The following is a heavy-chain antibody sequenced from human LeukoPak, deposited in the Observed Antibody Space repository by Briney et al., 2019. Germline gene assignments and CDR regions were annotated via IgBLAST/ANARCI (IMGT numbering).Heavy chain of an antibody. D-gene: IGHD6-13*01. CDR2: IYPGDSDT. J-gene: IGHJ6*03. Sequence: GESLKISCKGSGYSFPSYWIGWVRQMPGKGLEWMGIIYPGDSDTRYSPSFQGQVTISADKSISTAYLQWSSLKASDTAMYYCARAPAAAGTGPLYYYYYYMDVWGKGTTVTVSS. CDR3: ARAPAAAGTGPLYYYYYYMDV. V-gene: IGHV5-51*01. CDR1: GYSFPSYW.